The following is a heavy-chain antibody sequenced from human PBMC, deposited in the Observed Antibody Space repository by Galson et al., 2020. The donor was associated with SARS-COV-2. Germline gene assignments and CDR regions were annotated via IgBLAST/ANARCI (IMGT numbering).Heavy chain of an antibody. CDR2: ISAYNGNT. J-gene: IGHJ3*02. Sequence: ASVKVSCKASGYTFTSYGISWVRQAPGQGLEWMGWISAYNGNTNYAQKLQGRVTMTTDTSTSTAYMELRSLRSDDTAVYYCARDHQRESLIRYCSSTSCYRGDAFDIWGQGTMVTVSS. D-gene: IGHD2-2*02. CDR1: GYTFTSYG. V-gene: IGHV1-18*01. CDR3: ARDHQRESLIRYCSSTSCYRGDAFDI.